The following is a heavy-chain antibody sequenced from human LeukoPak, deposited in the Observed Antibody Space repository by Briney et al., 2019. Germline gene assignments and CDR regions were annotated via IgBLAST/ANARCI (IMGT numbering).Heavy chain of an antibody. CDR3: TRGGGNCGGDCPYYFDY. V-gene: IGHV3-49*04. D-gene: IGHD2-21*02. CDR2: IRSKAYGGTT. CDR1: GFTFGDYA. J-gene: IGHJ4*02. Sequence: GGSLRLSCTASGFTFGDYAMSWVRQAPGKGLEWVGFIRSKAYGGTTEYAASVKGRFTISRDDSKSNAYLQMNSLKTEDTAVYYCTRGGGNCGGDCPYYFDYWGQGTLVTVSS.